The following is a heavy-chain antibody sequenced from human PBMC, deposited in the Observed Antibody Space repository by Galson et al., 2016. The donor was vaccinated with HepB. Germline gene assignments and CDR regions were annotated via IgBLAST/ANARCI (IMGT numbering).Heavy chain of an antibody. CDR2: IHYSGAT. CDR1: GASIGSGGYY. CDR3: ARRHTSGWHRDAFDF. J-gene: IGHJ3*01. Sequence: ETLSLTCTVSGASIGSGGYYWGWIRQPPGKVLEWIGNIHYSGATFYNPSLRSRVTMSVDTSKSQFSLKLTSLTAADTAVYYCARRHTSGWHRDAFDFWGPGTLVTVSP. V-gene: IGHV4-39*01. D-gene: IGHD6-19*01.